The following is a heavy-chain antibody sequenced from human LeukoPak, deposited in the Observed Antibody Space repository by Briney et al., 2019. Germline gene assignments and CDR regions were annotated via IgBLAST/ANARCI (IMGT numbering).Heavy chain of an antibody. CDR1: GFTFRNFW. CDR3: ARGDDFSGDH. J-gene: IGHJ4*02. CDR2: IHPEGNEK. D-gene: IGHD1-1*01. Sequence: GGSLRLSCAASGFTFRNFWMSWVRQAPGRGLEWVANIHPEGNEKYHAESVKGRFTISRDNAKNSLFLQMNGLRVEDTAVYYCARGDDFSGDHWGQGTLVTVSS. V-gene: IGHV3-7*04.